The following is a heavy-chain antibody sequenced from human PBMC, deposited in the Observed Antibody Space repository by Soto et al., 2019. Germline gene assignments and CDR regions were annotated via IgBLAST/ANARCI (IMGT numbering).Heavy chain of an antibody. CDR2: ISANNGNT. J-gene: IGHJ4*02. CDR1: GYTFTSYG. Sequence: QVQLVQSGAEVKKPGDSVRVSCKASGYTFTSYGIGWVRQAPGQGLEWMGWISANNGNTKYAQKLQGRVTMTTDASTSTAYMELRSPRSDDAAVYYCARDGYFDHWGQGTLVTVSS. V-gene: IGHV1-18*01. CDR3: ARDGYFDH.